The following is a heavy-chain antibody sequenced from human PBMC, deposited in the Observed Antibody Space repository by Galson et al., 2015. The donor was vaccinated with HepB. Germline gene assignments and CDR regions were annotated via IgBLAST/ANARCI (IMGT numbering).Heavy chain of an antibody. CDR1: GFTFSSYA. Sequence: SLRLSCAASGFTFSSYAMHWVRQAPGKGLEWVAVISYDGSNKYYADSVKGRFTTSRDNSKNTLYLQMNSLRAEDTAVYYCAREGVVVPAAMGDTEYYFDYWGQGTLVTVSS. D-gene: IGHD2-2*01. V-gene: IGHV3-30-3*01. CDR3: AREGVVVPAAMGDTEYYFDY. CDR2: ISYDGSNK. J-gene: IGHJ4*02.